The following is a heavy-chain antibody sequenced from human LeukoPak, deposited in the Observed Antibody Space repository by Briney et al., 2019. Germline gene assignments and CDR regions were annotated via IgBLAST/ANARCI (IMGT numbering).Heavy chain of an antibody. J-gene: IGHJ3*02. CDR1: GFTFSSYS. D-gene: IGHD2-15*01. CDR2: ISSSSSYI. V-gene: IGHV3-21*04. Sequence: PGGSLRLSCAASGFTFSSYSMNWVRQAPGKGLEWVSSISSSSSYIYYADSVKGRFTISRDNAKNSLYLQMNSLRAEDMALYYCAKDICSGGNCYLAENAFDIWGQGTMVTVSS. CDR3: AKDICSGGNCYLAENAFDI.